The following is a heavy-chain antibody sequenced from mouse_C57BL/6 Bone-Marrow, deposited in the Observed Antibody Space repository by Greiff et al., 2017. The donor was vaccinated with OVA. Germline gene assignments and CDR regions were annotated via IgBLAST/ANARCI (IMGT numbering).Heavy chain of an antibody. CDR2: ISSGGSYT. V-gene: IGHV5-6*01. CDR1: GFTFSSYG. CDR3: ARRGAWFAY. Sequence: EVQLMESGGDLVKPGGSLKLSCAASGFTFSSYGMSWVRQTPDKRLEWVATISSGGSYTYYPDSVKGRFTISRDNAKNTLYLQMSSLKSEDTAMYYCARRGAWFAYWGQGTLVTVSA. J-gene: IGHJ3*01.